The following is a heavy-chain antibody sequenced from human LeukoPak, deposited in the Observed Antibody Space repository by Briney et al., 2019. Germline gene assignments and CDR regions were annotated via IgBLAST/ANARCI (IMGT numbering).Heavy chain of an antibody. J-gene: IGHJ4*02. D-gene: IGHD3-10*01. Sequence: KPSETLSLTCTISCGSISSYYWSWIRQPPGKGLEWIGYIYYSGSTNYNPSLKSRVTILVDTSKNQFSLKLNSVTAADTAVYYCAKDESWFGDTYYFDYWGQGTLVTVSS. CDR2: IYYSGST. V-gene: IGHV4-59*01. CDR3: AKDESWFGDTYYFDY. CDR1: CGSISSYY.